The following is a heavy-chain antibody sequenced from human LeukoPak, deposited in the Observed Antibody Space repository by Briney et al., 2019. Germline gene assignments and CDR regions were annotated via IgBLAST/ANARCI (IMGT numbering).Heavy chain of an antibody. CDR1: GYTFTAYY. J-gene: IGHJ4*02. Sequence: ASVKVSCKASGYTFTAYYIHWVRQAPGQGLEWMGGINPNIGVTNYAQKFQGRVTMASDTSISTAYMELSRLRSDDTAVYYCARDSVWSGYCSVNYYFDYWGQGPLVTVPS. CDR3: ARDSVWSGYCSVNYYFDY. V-gene: IGHV1-2*02. CDR2: INPNIGVT. D-gene: IGHD3-3*01.